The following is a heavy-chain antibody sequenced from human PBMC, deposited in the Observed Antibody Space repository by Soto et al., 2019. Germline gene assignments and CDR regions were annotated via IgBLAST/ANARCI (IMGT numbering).Heavy chain of an antibody. Sequence: QVQLVESGGGLVEPGGSLRLSCVASGFTISDYYMSWIRQAPGKGLEYVSYISNSGTTRYYADSGTGRFTLSRDNANNSRFLQLNSLRVEDTAMYYCARARAPYFALRPVDYWGQGTLVTVSS. CDR3: ARARAPYFALRPVDY. CDR1: GFTISDYY. V-gene: IGHV3-11*01. J-gene: IGHJ4*02. D-gene: IGHD4-17*01. CDR2: ISNSGTTR.